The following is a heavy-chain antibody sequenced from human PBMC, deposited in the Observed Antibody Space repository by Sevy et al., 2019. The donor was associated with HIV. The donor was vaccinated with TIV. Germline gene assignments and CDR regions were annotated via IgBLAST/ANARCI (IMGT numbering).Heavy chain of an antibody. D-gene: IGHD3-16*02. CDR2: ISGSGGST. Sequence: GGSLRLSCAASGFTFSSYAMSWVRQAPGKGLEWVSAISGSGGSTYYADSVKGRFTISRDNSKNTLYLQMNSLRAEDTAVYYCAKDGDPTFGGVIVIRWGNKRGGLAAFDIWGQGTMVTVSS. J-gene: IGHJ3*02. CDR3: AKDGDPTFGGVIVIRWGNKRGGLAAFDI. CDR1: GFTFSSYA. V-gene: IGHV3-23*01.